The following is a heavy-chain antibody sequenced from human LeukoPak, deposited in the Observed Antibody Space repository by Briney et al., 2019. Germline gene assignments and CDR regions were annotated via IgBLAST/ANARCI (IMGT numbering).Heavy chain of an antibody. CDR3: ARDHCSSTSCLVMDY. V-gene: IGHV1-2*04. Sequence: GASVKVSCKASGYTFTGYYMHWARQAPGQGLEWMGWINPNSGGTNYAQKFQGWVTMTRDTSISTAYMELSRLRSDDTAVYYCARDHCSSTSCLVMDYWGQGTLVTVSS. CDR1: GYTFTGYY. J-gene: IGHJ4*02. CDR2: INPNSGGT. D-gene: IGHD2-2*01.